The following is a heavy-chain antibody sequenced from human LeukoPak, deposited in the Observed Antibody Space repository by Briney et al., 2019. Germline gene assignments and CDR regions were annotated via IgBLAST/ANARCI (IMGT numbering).Heavy chain of an antibody. Sequence: ASVKVSCKTSGYTFTGYDINWVRQAPGQGLEWMGWMKSNSGDTHFAQKFQGRVTMTRDTSISTAFMELSSLRSEDTAVYYCARGEYSSSWYPLDYWGQGSPVTVSS. V-gene: IGHV1-8*01. CDR1: GYTFTGYD. CDR3: ARGEYSSSWYPLDY. CDR2: MKSNSGDT. J-gene: IGHJ4*02. D-gene: IGHD6-13*01.